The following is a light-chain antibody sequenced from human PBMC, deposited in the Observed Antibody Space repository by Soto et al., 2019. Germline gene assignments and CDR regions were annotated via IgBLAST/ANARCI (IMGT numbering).Light chain of an antibody. CDR2: GNS. Sequence: QPVLTQPPSVSGAPGQRVTISCTGSSSNIGAGYDVHWYQQLPGTAPKLLIYGNSNRPSGVPDRFSGSKSGTSASLAITGLQAEDEADYYCQSYDRSLRVVFGGGTKLTVL. CDR1: SSNIGAGYD. J-gene: IGLJ2*01. CDR3: QSYDRSLRVV. V-gene: IGLV1-40*01.